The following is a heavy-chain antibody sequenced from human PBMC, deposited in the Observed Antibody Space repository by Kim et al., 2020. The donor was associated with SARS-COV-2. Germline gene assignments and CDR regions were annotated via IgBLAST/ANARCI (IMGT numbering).Heavy chain of an antibody. J-gene: IGHJ4*02. D-gene: IGHD2-21*01. Sequence: SGSTCHNPSLKSRVTISVDTSKNQFSLKLSSVTAADTAVYYWARGGVKVYWGQGTLVTVSS. CDR3: ARGGVKVY. V-gene: IGHV4-31*02. CDR2: SGST.